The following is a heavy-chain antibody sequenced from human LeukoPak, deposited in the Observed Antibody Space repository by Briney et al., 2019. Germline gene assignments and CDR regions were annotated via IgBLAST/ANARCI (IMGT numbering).Heavy chain of an antibody. D-gene: IGHD6-19*01. CDR1: GFTFSSYS. J-gene: IGHJ4*02. CDR2: ISSSSYI. Sequence: GGSLRLSCAASGFTFSSYSMNWVRQAPGKGLEWVSSISSSSYIYYADSVKGRFTISRDNAKNSLYLQMNSLRTEDTAVYYCARGTTAVAGIFDYWGQGTLVTVSS. CDR3: ARGTTAVAGIFDY. V-gene: IGHV3-21*01.